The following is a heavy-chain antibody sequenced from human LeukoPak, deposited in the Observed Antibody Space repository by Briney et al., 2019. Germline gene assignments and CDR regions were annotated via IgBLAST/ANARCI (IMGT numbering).Heavy chain of an antibody. CDR1: GGTFSSYA. D-gene: IGHD3-9*01. Sequence: GSSVTVSCKASGGTFSSYAISWVRQAPGQGLEWMGGIISIFGTANYAQKFQGRVTITADESTSTAYMELSSLRSEDTAVYYCASSNYDILTGYYTGLGYYYYMDVWGKGTTVTISS. J-gene: IGHJ6*03. V-gene: IGHV1-69*01. CDR2: IISIFGTA. CDR3: ASSNYDILTGYYTGLGYYYYMDV.